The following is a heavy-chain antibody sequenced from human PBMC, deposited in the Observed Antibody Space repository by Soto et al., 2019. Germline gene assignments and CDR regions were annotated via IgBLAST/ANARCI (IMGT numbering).Heavy chain of an antibody. V-gene: IGHV3-74*01. CDR3: STLVVPGDPMTY. Sequence: EVQLVESGGGLVQPGGSLRLSCAASGFTFSNYWMHWVRRAPGKGLEWVSRIKTDGSITNYADFVKGRFTISRDNGKNTLYLHLNSLRADDTAVYYCSTLVVPGDPMTYWGRGILVTVSS. D-gene: IGHD3-22*01. CDR1: GFTFSNYW. CDR2: IKTDGSIT. J-gene: IGHJ4*02.